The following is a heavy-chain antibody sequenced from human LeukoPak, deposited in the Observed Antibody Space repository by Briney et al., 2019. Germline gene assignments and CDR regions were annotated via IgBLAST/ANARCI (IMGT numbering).Heavy chain of an antibody. J-gene: IGHJ4*02. Sequence: GSLRLSCAASGFTLSSYTMHWVRQAPGKGLEWVAVISSDGSNKKYADSVKGRFTISRDISKNTLDLQMNSLRAEDTAVYYCARASSGYPGPYFDYWGQGTLVTVSS. CDR3: ARASSGYPGPYFDY. V-gene: IGHV3-30*04. D-gene: IGHD3-22*01. CDR2: ISSDGSNK. CDR1: GFTLSSYT.